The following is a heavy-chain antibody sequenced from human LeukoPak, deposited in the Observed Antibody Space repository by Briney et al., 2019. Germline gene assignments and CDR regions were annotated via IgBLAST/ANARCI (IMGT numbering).Heavy chain of an antibody. CDR2: IYYSGST. CDR3: ARGPVRDDFWSGSLPDYSDY. CDR1: GGSISSSSYY. J-gene: IGHJ4*02. V-gene: IGHV4-39*07. Sequence: PSETLSLTCTVSGGSISSSSYYWGWIRQPPGKGLEWIGSIYYSGSTYYNPSLKSRVTISVDTSKNQFSLKLSSVTAADTAVYYCARGPVRDDFWSGSLPDYSDYWGQGTLVTVSS. D-gene: IGHD3-3*01.